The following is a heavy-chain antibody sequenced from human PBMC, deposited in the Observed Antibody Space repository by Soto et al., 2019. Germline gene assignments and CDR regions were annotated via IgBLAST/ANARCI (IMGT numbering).Heavy chain of an antibody. D-gene: IGHD3-10*01. Sequence: QVPLVQSGAEVKKPGSSVKVSCKASGGTFSSYTISWVRPAPGQGLEWMGRIIPILGIANYAQKFQGRVTSIADKSTSTAYMELSSLRSEDTAVYYCARVGVWFGELIDDYWGQVTLVTVSS. CDR3: ARVGVWFGELIDDY. CDR1: GGTFSSYT. CDR2: IIPILGIA. V-gene: IGHV1-69*02. J-gene: IGHJ4*02.